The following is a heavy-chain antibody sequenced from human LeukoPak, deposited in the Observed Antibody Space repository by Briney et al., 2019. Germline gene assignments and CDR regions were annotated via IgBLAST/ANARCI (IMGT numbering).Heavy chain of an antibody. CDR2: ISAYNGNT. Sequence: ASVKVSCKASGYTFTSYGISWVRQAPGQGLEWMGWISAYNGNTNYAQKLQGRVTMTTDTSTSTAYMELRGLRSDDTAVYYCARDPARRGWNYYYGMDVWGQGTTVTVSS. CDR3: ARDPARRGWNYYYGMDV. D-gene: IGHD6-6*01. J-gene: IGHJ6*02. CDR1: GYTFTSYG. V-gene: IGHV1-18*01.